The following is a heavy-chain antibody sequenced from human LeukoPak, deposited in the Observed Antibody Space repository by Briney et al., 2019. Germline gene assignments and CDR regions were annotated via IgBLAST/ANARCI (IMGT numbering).Heavy chain of an antibody. CDR2: IISYGGIT. CDR1: GFNLSSYS. J-gene: IGHJ4*02. D-gene: IGHD6-6*01. Sequence: GGFLRLSCAASGFNLSSYSMHWVRQAPGKGLEYVSAIISYGGITYYANSVKDRFTIPRDNSKTTAYLQIGSLRTEDMAVYYCARISRSLDYDYWGQGTLVSV. CDR3: ARISRSLDYDY. V-gene: IGHV3-64*01.